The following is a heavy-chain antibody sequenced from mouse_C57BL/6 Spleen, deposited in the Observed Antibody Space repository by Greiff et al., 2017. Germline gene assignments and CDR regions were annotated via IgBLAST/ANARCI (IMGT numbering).Heavy chain of an antibody. Sequence: EVKLMESGAELVKPGASVKLSCTASGFNIKDYYMHWVKQRTEQGLEWIGRIDPEDGETKYAPKFQGKATITADTSSNTAYLQLSSLTSEDTAVYYCARYYSNPFYAMDYWGQGTSVTVSS. J-gene: IGHJ4*01. CDR2: IDPEDGET. CDR3: ARYYSNPFYAMDY. V-gene: IGHV14-2*01. D-gene: IGHD2-5*01. CDR1: GFNIKDYY.